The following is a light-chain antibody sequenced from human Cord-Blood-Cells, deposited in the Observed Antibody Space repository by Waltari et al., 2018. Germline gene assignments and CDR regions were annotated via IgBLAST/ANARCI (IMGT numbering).Light chain of an antibody. V-gene: IGLV2-23*01. Sequence: QSALTQPASVSGSPGQSITISCTGTSSAAGSYNLVSWYQQHPGKAPKLMIYEGSKRPSGVSKRFSGSKSRNTASLTIPGVEAEDEADYYCCSYAGSSTWVFGGGTKLTVL. CDR2: EGS. CDR1: SSAAGSYNL. CDR3: CSYAGSSTWV. J-gene: IGLJ3*02.